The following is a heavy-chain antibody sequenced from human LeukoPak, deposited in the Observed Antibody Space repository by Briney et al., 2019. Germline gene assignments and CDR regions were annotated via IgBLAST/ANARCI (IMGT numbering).Heavy chain of an antibody. V-gene: IGHV1-8*02. Sequence: ASVKVSCKASGLTFSNYGITWVRQATGQGLEWMGWMNPNSGNTGYAQKFQGRVTMTRNTSISTAYMELSSLRSEDTAVYYCARTYGSWYPEYFQHWGQGTLVTVSS. J-gene: IGHJ1*01. D-gene: IGHD6-13*01. CDR1: GLTFSNYG. CDR2: MNPNSGNT. CDR3: ARTYGSWYPEYFQH.